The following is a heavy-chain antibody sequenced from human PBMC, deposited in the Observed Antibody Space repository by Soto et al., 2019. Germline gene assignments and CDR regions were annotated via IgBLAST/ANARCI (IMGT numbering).Heavy chain of an antibody. V-gene: IGHV3-53*01. CDR3: VRDKRTISGIFPGY. CDR2: VCTGGAT. D-gene: IGHD1-1*01. J-gene: IGHJ4*02. CDR1: GFDVTTNC. Sequence: PGGSLRLSCVGSGFDVTTNCMRWVRQAPGKGLECVSIVCTGGATHYADSAKGRFTISRDRSKNTVHLQVNNVRAEDTAVYYCVRDKRTISGIFPGYWGQGTQVTVSS.